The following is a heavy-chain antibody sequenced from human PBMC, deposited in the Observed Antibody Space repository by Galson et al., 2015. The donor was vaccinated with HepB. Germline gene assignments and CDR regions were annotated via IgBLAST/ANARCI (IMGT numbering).Heavy chain of an antibody. J-gene: IGHJ4*02. CDR2: ITNTGGFT. CDR1: GFTFSSYA. V-gene: IGHV3-23*01. CDR3: AKGSASGGWRPLDY. Sequence: GSLRLSCAASGFTFSSYAMSWVRQAPGKGLEWVSTITNTGGFTYYADSVKGRFTISRDNSKDTLYLQMNSLRAEDSAVYFCAKGSASGGWRPLDYWGQGTLVTVSS. D-gene: IGHD6-19*01.